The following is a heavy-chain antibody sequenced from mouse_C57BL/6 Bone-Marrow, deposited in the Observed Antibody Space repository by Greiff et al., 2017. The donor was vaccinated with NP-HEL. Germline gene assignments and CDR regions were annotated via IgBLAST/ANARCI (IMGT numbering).Heavy chain of an antibody. CDR2: IYPGDGDT. CDR3: ARGRGGKRWYFDV. D-gene: IGHD2-1*01. V-gene: IGHV1-82*01. CDR1: GYAFSSSW. Sequence: VQLQQSGPELVKPGASVKISCKASGYAFSSSWMNWVKQRPGKGLEWIGRIYPGDGDTTYNGKFKGKATLTADKSSSTAYMQLSSLTSEDSAVYFCARGRGGKRWYFDVWGTGTTVTVSS. J-gene: IGHJ1*03.